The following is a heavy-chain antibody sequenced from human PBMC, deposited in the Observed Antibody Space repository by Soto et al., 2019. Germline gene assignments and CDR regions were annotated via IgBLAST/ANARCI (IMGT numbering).Heavy chain of an antibody. J-gene: IGHJ4*02. D-gene: IGHD5-12*01. CDR1: GVTFSRQD. Sequence: SVKVSCKASGVTFSRQDMRWVRQAPGQGLEWMGGIIPIFGTPQYAEKFQDRVTITADESASTAYMELSSLTSEDTAVYYCATNEGRDGYSFDCWGQGTLVTVSS. V-gene: IGHV1-69*13. CDR3: ATNEGRDGYSFDC. CDR2: IIPIFGTP.